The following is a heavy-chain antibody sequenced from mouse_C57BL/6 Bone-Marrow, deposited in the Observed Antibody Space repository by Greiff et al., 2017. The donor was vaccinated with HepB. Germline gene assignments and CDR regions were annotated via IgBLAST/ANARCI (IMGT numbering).Heavy chain of an antibody. V-gene: IGHV14-4*01. D-gene: IGHD2-4*01. CDR3: THIYYDYPYAMDY. CDR1: GFNIKDDY. CDR2: IDPENGDT. J-gene: IGHJ4*01. Sequence: EVQLQQSGAELVRPGASVKLSCTASGFNIKDDYMHWVKQRPEQGLEWIGWIDPENGDTEYASKFQGKATITADTSSNTAYLQLSSLTSEDTAVYYCTHIYYDYPYAMDYWGQGTSVTVSS.